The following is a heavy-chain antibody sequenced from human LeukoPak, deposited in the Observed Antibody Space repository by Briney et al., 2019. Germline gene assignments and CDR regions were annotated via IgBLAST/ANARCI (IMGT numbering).Heavy chain of an antibody. D-gene: IGHD2-2*02. CDR1: GGSFSAYY. Sequence: SETLSLTCAVYGGSFSAYYWSWIRQPPGKGLEWIGEINHSGSTNYNPSLKSRVTISVDTSKNQFSLKLSSVTAADTAVYYCASGKADCSSTSCYTFDYWGQGTLVTVSS. V-gene: IGHV4-34*01. CDR2: INHSGST. CDR3: ASGKADCSSTSCYTFDY. J-gene: IGHJ4*02.